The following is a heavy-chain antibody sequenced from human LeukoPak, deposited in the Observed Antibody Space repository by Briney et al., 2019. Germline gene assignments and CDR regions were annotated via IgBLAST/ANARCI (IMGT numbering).Heavy chain of an antibody. Sequence: GGSLRLSCAASGFTFDDYAMHWVRQAPGKGLEWVSGISWNSGSIGYADSVKGRFTISRDNAKNSLYLQMNSLRAEDMALYYCAKALGATKVGAFDIWGQGTMVTVSS. J-gene: IGHJ3*02. CDR1: GFTFDDYA. D-gene: IGHD1-26*01. V-gene: IGHV3-9*03. CDR2: ISWNSGSI. CDR3: AKALGATKVGAFDI.